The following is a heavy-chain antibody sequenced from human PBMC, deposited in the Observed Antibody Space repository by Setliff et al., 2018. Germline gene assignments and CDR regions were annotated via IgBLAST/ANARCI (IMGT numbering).Heavy chain of an antibody. CDR2: INPDGSIT. V-gene: IGHV3-74*01. CDR1: GFTFSRYW. Sequence: PGGSLSLSCAASGFTFSRYWMYWVRQVPGKGLVWVSRINPDGSITNYADSVRGRSTISRDNARNTLSLQMNSLRAEDTAVYFCASIDWGENFYNTDVWGKGTTVTVSS. J-gene: IGHJ6*03. D-gene: IGHD7-27*01. CDR3: ASIDWGENFYNTDV.